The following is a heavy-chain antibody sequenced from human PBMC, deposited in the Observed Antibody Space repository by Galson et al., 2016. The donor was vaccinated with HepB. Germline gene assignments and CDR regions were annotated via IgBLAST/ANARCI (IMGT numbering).Heavy chain of an antibody. CDR3: ARVASRVDWYFNL. V-gene: IGHV4-59*01. CDR1: GGSISGYY. Sequence: EPLSLTCSVSGGSISGYYWTWIRQSPGKGLEWIGHISYSGSSNHNPSLKSRVTISVDTSNNQVFLNLSSVTAADTAIYYCARVASRVDWYFNLWGRGTLVSVSS. D-gene: IGHD3-10*01. CDR2: ISYSGSS. J-gene: IGHJ2*01.